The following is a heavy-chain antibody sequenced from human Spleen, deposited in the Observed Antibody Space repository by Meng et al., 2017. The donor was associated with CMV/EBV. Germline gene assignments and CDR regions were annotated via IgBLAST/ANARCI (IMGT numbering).Heavy chain of an antibody. D-gene: IGHD3-3*01. Sequence: GSLRLSCTVSGGSISSRNYYWGWIRQPPGKGLEWIGSIYYSGSTYYNSSLKSRVTISVDTSKNQFSLRLSSVTAADTAGYYCARGRGVPAAIFGRKGNWFDPWGQGTLVTVSS. CDR1: GGSISSRNYY. J-gene: IGHJ5*02. CDR3: ARGRGVPAAIFGRKGNWFDP. CDR2: IYYSGST. V-gene: IGHV4-39*07.